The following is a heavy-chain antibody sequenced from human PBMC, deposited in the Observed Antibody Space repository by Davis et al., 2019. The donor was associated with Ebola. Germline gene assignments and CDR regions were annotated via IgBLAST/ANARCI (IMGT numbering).Heavy chain of an antibody. Sequence: GESLKISCAASGITFSSYAMSWVRQAPGKGLEWVSAISGSGGSTYYADSVKGRFTISSDNSKNTLSLQMNSLRVEDTAVYYCAKTGDYFDSSGYYRPDVFDVWGQGAMVSVSS. CDR2: ISGSGGST. J-gene: IGHJ3*01. CDR1: GITFSSYA. V-gene: IGHV3-23*01. D-gene: IGHD3-22*01. CDR3: AKTGDYFDSSGYYRPDVFDV.